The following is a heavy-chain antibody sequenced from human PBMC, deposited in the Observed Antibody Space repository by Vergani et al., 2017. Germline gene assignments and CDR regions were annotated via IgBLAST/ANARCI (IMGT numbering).Heavy chain of an antibody. Sequence: QVQLVESGGGVVQPGRSLRLSCAASGFTLRSHAMHWVRQAPGKGLEWVAFIWYDGSKEYYADSVKGRFTISRDNSKNTLYLQMNNLRAADTAVYYCARSGYCAHGVCYMTYYYYMDVWGKGTAVTVSS. CDR2: IWYDGSKE. D-gene: IGHD2-8*01. CDR1: GFTLRSHA. CDR3: ARSGYCAHGVCYMTYYYYMDV. J-gene: IGHJ6*03. V-gene: IGHV3-33*01.